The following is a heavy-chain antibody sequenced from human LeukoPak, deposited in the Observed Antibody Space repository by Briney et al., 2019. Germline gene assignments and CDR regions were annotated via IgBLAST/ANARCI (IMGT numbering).Heavy chain of an antibody. V-gene: IGHV3-7*01. J-gene: IGHJ4*02. CDR3: ASERYDFWSGYPTHFDY. CDR2: IKQDGSEK. D-gene: IGHD3-3*01. Sequence: GGSLRLSCAASGFTFSSYWMSWVRQAPGKGLEWVANIKQDGSEKYYVDSVKGRFTISRDNAKNSLYLQMNSLRAEDTAVYYCASERYDFWSGYPTHFDYWGQGTLVTVSS. CDR1: GFTFSSYW.